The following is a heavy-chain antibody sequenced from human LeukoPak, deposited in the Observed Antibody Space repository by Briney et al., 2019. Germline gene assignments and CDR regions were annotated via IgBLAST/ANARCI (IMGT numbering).Heavy chain of an antibody. CDR1: GYTFTGYY. D-gene: IGHD5-18*01. CDR2: INPNSGGT. Sequence: ASVKVSCKASGYTFTGYYMHWVRQAPGQGLEWMGWINPNSGGTNYAQKFQGRVTMTRDTSISTAYMELRSLRSDDTAVYYCARGYSYGYGPLDYWGQGTLVTVSS. V-gene: IGHV1-2*02. J-gene: IGHJ4*02. CDR3: ARGYSYGYGPLDY.